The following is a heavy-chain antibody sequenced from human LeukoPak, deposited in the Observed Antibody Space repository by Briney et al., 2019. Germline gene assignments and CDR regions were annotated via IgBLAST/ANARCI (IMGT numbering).Heavy chain of an antibody. D-gene: IGHD3-22*01. CDR2: IWYDGSNK. CDR3: ARDSYSSPGDY. V-gene: IGHV3-33*08. J-gene: IGHJ4*02. CDR1: GFTFSSYG. Sequence: PGRSLRLSCAASGFTFSSYGMHWVRQAPGKGLEWVAVIWYDGSNKYYADSVKGRFTVSRDNSKNTLYLQMNSLRAEDTAVYYCARDSYSSPGDYWGQGTLVTVSS.